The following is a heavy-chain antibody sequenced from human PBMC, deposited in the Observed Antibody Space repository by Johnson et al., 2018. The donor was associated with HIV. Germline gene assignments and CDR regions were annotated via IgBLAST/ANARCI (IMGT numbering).Heavy chain of an antibody. Sequence: VQLVESGGGVVRPGGSLRLSCAASGFTFDDYAMHWVRQAPGKGLEWVSGISWNSGSIGYADSVKGRFTISRDNAKNSLYLQMNSLRVEDTAVYYCAKEGWGGGNFNFFHDAFDIWGQGTLVTVSS. J-gene: IGHJ3*02. CDR1: GFTFDDYA. CDR3: AKEGWGGGNFNFFHDAFDI. V-gene: IGHV3-9*01. CDR2: ISWNSGSI. D-gene: IGHD4-23*01.